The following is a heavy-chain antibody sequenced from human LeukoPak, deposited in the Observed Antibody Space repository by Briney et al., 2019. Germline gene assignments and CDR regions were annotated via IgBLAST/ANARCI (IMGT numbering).Heavy chain of an antibody. CDR3: ARLVYDILDY. J-gene: IGHJ4*02. V-gene: IGHV4-61*02. Sequence: SETLSHACTVSGGSISSGSYYWSWIRQTPGKGPEWIGRIYTSGSTNYNPSLKSRVTISVDTSKNQFSLKLSSVTAADTAVYYCARLVYDILDYWGQGTLVTVSS. D-gene: IGHD3-9*01. CDR2: IYTSGST. CDR1: GGSISSGSYY.